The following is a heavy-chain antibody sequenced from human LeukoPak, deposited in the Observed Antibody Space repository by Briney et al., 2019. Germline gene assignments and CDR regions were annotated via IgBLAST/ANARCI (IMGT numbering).Heavy chain of an antibody. J-gene: IGHJ4*02. D-gene: IGHD1-26*01. CDR2: ISSSSSTI. V-gene: IGHV3-48*04. CDR1: GFTFSSYS. CDR3: AREKGPGDFDY. Sequence: PGGSLRLSCAASGFTFSSYSMNWVRQAPGKGLEWVSYISSSSSTIYYADSVKGRFTISRDNAKNSLYLQMNSLRAEDTAVYYCAREKGPGDFDYWGQGTLVTVSS.